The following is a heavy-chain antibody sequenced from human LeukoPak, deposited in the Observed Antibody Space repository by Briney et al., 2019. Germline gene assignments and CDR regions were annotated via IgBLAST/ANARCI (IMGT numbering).Heavy chain of an antibody. Sequence: PGGSLRLSCAASGFTFSSYSMNWVRQAPGKGLEWVSSISSSSSYIYYADSVKGRFTISRDNAKNSLYLQMNSLRAEDTAVYYCARDEKYSSGWRPVVGAFDIWGQGTMVTVSS. V-gene: IGHV3-21*01. CDR2: ISSSSSYI. CDR1: GFTFSSYS. J-gene: IGHJ3*02. D-gene: IGHD6-19*01. CDR3: ARDEKYSSGWRPVVGAFDI.